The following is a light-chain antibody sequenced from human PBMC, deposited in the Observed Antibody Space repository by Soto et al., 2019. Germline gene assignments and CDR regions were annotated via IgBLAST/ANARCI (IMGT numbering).Light chain of an antibody. CDR3: QHLNNYPPFT. V-gene: IGKV1-9*01. Sequence: IQLTQSPSSLSASVGDRVSITCRASQDIKTYLAWYQQKEGKAPKLLISGTFTLQSGVPSRFNGSGSGTDFTLTISRMQPEDFATYYCQHLNNYPPFTFGPGTKVDLE. J-gene: IGKJ3*01. CDR1: QDIKTY. CDR2: GTF.